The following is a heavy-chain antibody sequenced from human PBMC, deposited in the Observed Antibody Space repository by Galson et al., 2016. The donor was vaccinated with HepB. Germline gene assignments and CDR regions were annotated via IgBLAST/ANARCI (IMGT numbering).Heavy chain of an antibody. V-gene: IGHV3-11*01. CDR2: ISSSGRTI. J-gene: IGHJ4*02. CDR1: GFTFSDSY. D-gene: IGHD3-10*01. CDR3: ARDRKVLLWFGEPEDY. Sequence: SLRLSCSASGFTFSDSYLNWTRQAPGKGLEWVSSISSSGRTIYYADSVKGRFIIARDNAKNSLYLQMNSLRAEDTAVYYCARDRKVLLWFGEPEDYWGQGTLVSVSS.